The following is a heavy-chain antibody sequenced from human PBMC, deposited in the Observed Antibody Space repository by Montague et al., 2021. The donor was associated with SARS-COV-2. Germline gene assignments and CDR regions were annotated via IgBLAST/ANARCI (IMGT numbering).Heavy chain of an antibody. CDR1: GGSISSYY. J-gene: IGHJ3*02. Sequence: SETLSLTCTVSGGSISSYYWSWIRQPPGKGLEWIGYIYYSGSTXXXPSXKGRVTISVDTSQNQFSLKLSSVTAADTAVYYCARGSGWMGNAFDIWGQGTMVTVSS. CDR2: IYYSGST. CDR3: ARGSGWMGNAFDI. D-gene: IGHD6-19*01. V-gene: IGHV4-59*01.